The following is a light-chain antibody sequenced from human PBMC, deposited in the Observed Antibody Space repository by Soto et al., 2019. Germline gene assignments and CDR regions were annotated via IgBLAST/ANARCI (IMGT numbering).Light chain of an antibody. Sequence: DIPMTQSPSTLSASVGDRVTITCRASQSINSWLAWFQQKPGKAPKLLIYKASSLQSGVPSRFSGSGSGTEFTLTISSLQPDDFATYYCQHQWAFGQGTKVEIK. CDR3: QHQWA. V-gene: IGKV1-5*03. J-gene: IGKJ1*01. CDR1: QSINSW. CDR2: KAS.